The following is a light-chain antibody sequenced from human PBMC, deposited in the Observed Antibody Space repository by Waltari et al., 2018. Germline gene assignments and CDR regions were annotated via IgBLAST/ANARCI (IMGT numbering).Light chain of an antibody. CDR3: MQASHWPYT. Sequence: DAVTTQSPLSLPVTLGQPASISCRFSQSLVFTDGDTYLNWFQLRPGQSPRRLIYKVSDRDSGVPDRFSGSVSGTEFTLKISRVEAEDVGVYYCMQASHWPYTFGQGTKLEIK. J-gene: IGKJ2*01. CDR1: QSLVFTDGDTY. CDR2: KVS. V-gene: IGKV2-30*01.